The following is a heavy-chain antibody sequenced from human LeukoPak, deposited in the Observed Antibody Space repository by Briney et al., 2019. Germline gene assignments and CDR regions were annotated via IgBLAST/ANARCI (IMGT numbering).Heavy chain of an antibody. J-gene: IGHJ4*02. V-gene: IGHV4-31*03. CDR3: ARGGDGGNSAIYYFDY. D-gene: IGHD4-23*01. CDR1: GGTISSGGHY. Sequence: PSQTLSLTCTVSGGTISSGGHYWSWIRQHPGKGLEWLGYIYYSGCTYYNPSLKSRVTISVDTSKNQFSLKLSSVTAADTAVYYCARGGDGGNSAIYYFDYWGQGTLVTVSS. CDR2: IYYSGCT.